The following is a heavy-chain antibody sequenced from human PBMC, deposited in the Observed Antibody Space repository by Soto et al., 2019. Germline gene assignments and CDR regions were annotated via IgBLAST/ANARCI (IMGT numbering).Heavy chain of an antibody. CDR2: IGPESGAT. V-gene: IGHV1-2*02. D-gene: IGHD1-26*01. Sequence: ASVKVSCKTSGYTFTGHYIHWVRQAPQQGPEWMGEIGPESGATRYAQKFRGRVTMTMDTSITTVYMELKNLSPDDTAVYYCGRGRSGQIVIFYWGQGTPVTVSS. J-gene: IGHJ4*02. CDR3: GRGRSGQIVIFY. CDR1: GYTFTGHY.